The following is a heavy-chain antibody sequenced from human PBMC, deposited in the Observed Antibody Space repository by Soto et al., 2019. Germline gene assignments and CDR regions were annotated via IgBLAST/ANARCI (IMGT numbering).Heavy chain of an antibody. CDR3: ARHSGPYSSSSAVGY. CDR1: GCSFSSYW. Sequence: GESLRISCKGSGCSFSSYWISWVRHRPGKGLEWMGRIDPSDSYTTYSPSFQGHVTISIDKSISTAYLQWSSLKASDTAMYYCARHSGPYSSSSAVGYWGQGTLVTVSS. V-gene: IGHV5-10-1*01. D-gene: IGHD6-6*01. J-gene: IGHJ4*02. CDR2: IDPSDSYT.